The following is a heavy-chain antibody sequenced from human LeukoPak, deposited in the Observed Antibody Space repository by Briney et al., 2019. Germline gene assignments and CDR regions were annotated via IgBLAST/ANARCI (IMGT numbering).Heavy chain of an antibody. CDR3: AKDSIAVAGPGYY. J-gene: IGHJ4*02. D-gene: IGHD6-19*01. V-gene: IGHV3-30*18. CDR1: GFTFSSYS. CDR2: ISYDGSNK. Sequence: GRSLRLSCAASGFTFSSYSMHWVRQAPGQGLEWVAVISYDGSNKYYADSVKGRFTISRDNSKNTLYLQMNSLRAEDTAVYYCAKDSIAVAGPGYYWGQGTLVTVSS.